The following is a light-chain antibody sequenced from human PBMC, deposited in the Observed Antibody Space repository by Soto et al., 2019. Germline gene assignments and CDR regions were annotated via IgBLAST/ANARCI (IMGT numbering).Light chain of an antibody. V-gene: IGLV1-40*01. Sequence: QSVLTQPPSVSGAPGQRVTISCTGSSSNIGAGYDVHWYQQLPGTAPKLLIYGNSNRPSGVPDRFSGSKSGTSASLAITGLQAEDEADYYCQSYDSSLSGSNWVFGGDTQLTVL. CDR2: GNS. CDR1: SSNIGAGYD. J-gene: IGLJ3*02. CDR3: QSYDSSLSGSNWV.